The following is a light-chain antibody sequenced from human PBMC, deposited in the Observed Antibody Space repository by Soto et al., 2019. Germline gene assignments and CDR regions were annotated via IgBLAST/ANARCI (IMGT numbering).Light chain of an antibody. Sequence: VVIQSPSILSVFPGETATLSCRASQSVSSDLAWYQQRPGQAPRLLIYGASTRATGIPARFRGSGSGTEFRLTISSLQSEDFATYYCQQYNTWHPKMAFGRGTKV. CDR1: QSVSSD. CDR3: QQYNTWHPKMA. V-gene: IGKV3-15*01. J-gene: IGKJ1*01. CDR2: GAS.